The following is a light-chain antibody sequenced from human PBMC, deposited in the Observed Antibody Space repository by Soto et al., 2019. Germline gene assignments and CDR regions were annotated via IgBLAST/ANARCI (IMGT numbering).Light chain of an antibody. CDR2: EVN. J-gene: IGLJ1*01. CDR1: RSDIGDSNF. V-gene: IGLV2-14*01. CDR3: ASFRSGTILV. Sequence: QSAVTQAASVSGCPGQSVTISCTGPRSDIGDSNFISWYQHSPGKAPRLLIYEVNNRPSGVSKRFSGSKAGNTASLTISGLLDDDEADYFCASFRSGTILVFGSGTKVTVL.